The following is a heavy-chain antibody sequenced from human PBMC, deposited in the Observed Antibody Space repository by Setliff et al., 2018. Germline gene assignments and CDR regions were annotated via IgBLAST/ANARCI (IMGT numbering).Heavy chain of an antibody. J-gene: IGHJ4*02. V-gene: IGHV4-34*01. CDR2: INHSGNT. CDR1: GESFSGFH. CDR3: ASCRFQVPYNY. Sequence: SETLSLTCGVFGESFSGFHWSWIRQPPGKGLEWIGEINHSGNTNYNPSLKSRVTISLDTSKNQFSLKLNSVTAADTGVYYCASCRFQVPYNYWGQGTLVTVSS. D-gene: IGHD2-2*02.